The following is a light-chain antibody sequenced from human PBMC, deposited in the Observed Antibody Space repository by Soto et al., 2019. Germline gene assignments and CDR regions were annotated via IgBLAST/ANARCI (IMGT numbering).Light chain of an antibody. Sequence: DIQMTQSPSTLSASVGDRVTITCRASQSISSWLAWYQQKPGKAPKILIYKASSLQSGVPSRFSGSGSGTEFTLTISSLQPDDFATYYCQQYNSHPWTFGQGTKVEIK. CDR1: QSISSW. V-gene: IGKV1-5*03. CDR3: QQYNSHPWT. CDR2: KAS. J-gene: IGKJ1*01.